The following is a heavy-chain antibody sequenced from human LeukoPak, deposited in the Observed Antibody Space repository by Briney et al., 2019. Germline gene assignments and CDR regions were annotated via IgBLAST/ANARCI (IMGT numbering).Heavy chain of an antibody. CDR1: GFTFSSYA. D-gene: IGHD6-6*01. CDR2: ISSGGGGT. V-gene: IGHV3-23*01. CDR3: VRALSSSSPY. Sequence: GGSLRLSCAASGFTFSSYAMNWVRQAPGKGLEWVSTISSGGGGTYYADSVKGRFTISRDSAKNSLYLQMNSLRVEDTAVYYCVRALSSSSPYWGQGTLVTVSS. J-gene: IGHJ4*02.